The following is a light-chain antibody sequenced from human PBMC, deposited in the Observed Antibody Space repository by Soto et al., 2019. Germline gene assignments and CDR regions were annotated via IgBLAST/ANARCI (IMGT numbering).Light chain of an antibody. Sequence: EVVLTQSPDILSLSPGERATLSCRASQSVSSTFLAWYQQRPGQAPRLLIYGASSRATGIPGRFSGSGSGTDFTLTITRLEPEDFALYYCQQFGTSATFGQGTKVDIK. V-gene: IGKV3-20*01. CDR3: QQFGTSAT. J-gene: IGKJ1*01. CDR1: QSVSSTF. CDR2: GAS.